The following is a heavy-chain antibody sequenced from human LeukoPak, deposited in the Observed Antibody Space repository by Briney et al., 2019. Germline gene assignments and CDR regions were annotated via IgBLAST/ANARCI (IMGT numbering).Heavy chain of an antibody. CDR2: IIPIFGTA. J-gene: IGHJ3*02. CDR1: GGTFSSYA. CDR3: ARDKGIDLPPMDI. V-gene: IGHV1-69*01. Sequence: SVKVSCKASGGTFSSYAISWVRQAPGQGREWMGGIIPIFGTANYAQKFQGRVTITADESTSTAYMELSSLRSEDTAVYYCARDKGIDLPPMDIWGQGTMVTVSS.